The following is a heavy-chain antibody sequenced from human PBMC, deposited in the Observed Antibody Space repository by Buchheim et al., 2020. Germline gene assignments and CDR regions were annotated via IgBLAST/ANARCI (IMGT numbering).Heavy chain of an antibody. D-gene: IGHD3-16*01. Sequence: QLQLQESGPGLVKPSETLSLTCTVSGGSVSTFYWTWIRQPPGKGLEYIGHLNYGGNTFYNPSLQSRATLSIDTSRNPLSLTLRSVTAADTAVYYCARDRNYIFDYWGQGAL. J-gene: IGHJ4*02. CDR3: ARDRNYIFDY. CDR2: LNYGGNT. CDR1: GGSVSTFY. V-gene: IGHV4-59*02.